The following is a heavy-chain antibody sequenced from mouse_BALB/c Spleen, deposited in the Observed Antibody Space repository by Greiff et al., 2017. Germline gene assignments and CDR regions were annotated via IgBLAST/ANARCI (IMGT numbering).Heavy chain of an antibody. V-gene: IGHV3-2*02. J-gene: IGHJ3*01. CDR1: GYSITSDYA. CDR2: ISYSGST. Sequence: EVQGVESGPGLVKPSQSLSLTCTVTGYSITSDYAWNWIRQFPVNKLEWMGYISYSGSTSYNPSLKSRISITRDTSKNQFFLQLNSVTTEDTATYYCARGNYGNYAIAYWGQGTLVTVSA. CDR3: ARGNYGNYAIAY. D-gene: IGHD2-1*01.